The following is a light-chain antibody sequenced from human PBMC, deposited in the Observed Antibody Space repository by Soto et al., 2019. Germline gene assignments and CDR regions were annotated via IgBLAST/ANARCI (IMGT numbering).Light chain of an antibody. V-gene: IGKV3-15*01. CDR2: GAS. CDR1: QSISSN. J-gene: IGKJ1*01. CDR3: QQCNNWPVT. Sequence: EIVMTQSPATLSVSPGERATLSCRARQSISSNLAWYQQKPGQAPRLLIYGASTRATGIPARFSGSGSGTEFTLTISSLQSEDFAVYYCQQCNNWPVTFGRGTKVEIK.